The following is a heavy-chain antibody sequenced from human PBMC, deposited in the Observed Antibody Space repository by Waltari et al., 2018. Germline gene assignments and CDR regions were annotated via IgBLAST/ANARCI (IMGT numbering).Heavy chain of an antibody. D-gene: IGHD3-10*01. CDR1: GFTFSSYA. CDR2: ISGSGGST. J-gene: IGHJ4*02. Sequence: EVQLLESGGGLVQPGGSLRLSCAASGFTFSSYAMSWVRQAPGKGLEWVSAISGSGGSTYYADSVKGRFTISRDNSKNTLYLQMNSLRAEDTAVYYCAKGHHPSIRESPEDDYWGQGTLVTVSS. CDR3: AKGHHPSIRESPEDDY. V-gene: IGHV3-23*01.